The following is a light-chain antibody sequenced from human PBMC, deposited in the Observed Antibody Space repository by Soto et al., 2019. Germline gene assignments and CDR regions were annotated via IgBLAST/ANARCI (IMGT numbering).Light chain of an antibody. V-gene: IGKV1-39*01. CDR2: AAS. Sequence: DIQMTQSPSSLSVSVGDRATITCRASQSISSYLNWYEQKPGKAPKLXSYAASTLQSGVPSRFSGGGSGTDFTLTISSLKPEDFGTYYCQQSYSSPVTFGGGTKVDIK. J-gene: IGKJ4*01. CDR3: QQSYSSPVT. CDR1: QSISSY.